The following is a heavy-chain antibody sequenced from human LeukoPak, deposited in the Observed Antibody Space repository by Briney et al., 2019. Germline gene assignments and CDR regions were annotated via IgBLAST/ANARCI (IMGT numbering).Heavy chain of an antibody. J-gene: IGHJ3*02. D-gene: IGHD6-19*01. Sequence: PSETLSLTCTVSGGSISSGGYYWSWIRQPPGKGLEWIGYIYYSGSTNYNPSLKSRVTISVDTSKNQFSLKLSSVTAADTAVYYCASCSSGCYDAFDIWGQGTMVTVSS. CDR2: IYYSGST. V-gene: IGHV4-61*08. CDR1: GGSISSGGYY. CDR3: ASCSSGCYDAFDI.